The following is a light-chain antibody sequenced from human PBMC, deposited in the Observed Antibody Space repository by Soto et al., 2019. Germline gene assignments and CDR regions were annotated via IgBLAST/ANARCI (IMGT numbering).Light chain of an antibody. CDR2: DAS. CDR1: QSVTTN. V-gene: IGKV3-15*01. J-gene: IGKJ4*01. Sequence: EVVMTQSPATLSVSPGERVTFACRASQSVTTNLAWYQHKPGQSPRLLISDASTGASGIPPRYSGSGSGTEFTLTIDRLQSADFAVDYCQQYDRWSVTFGGGNNVEIK. CDR3: QQYDRWSVT.